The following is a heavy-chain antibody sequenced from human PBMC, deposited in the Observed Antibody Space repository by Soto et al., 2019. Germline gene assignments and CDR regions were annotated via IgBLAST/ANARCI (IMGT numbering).Heavy chain of an antibody. J-gene: IGHJ6*02. V-gene: IGHV1-69*13. CDR2: IIPIFGTA. Sequence: SVKVSCKASGGTFSSYAISWVRQAPGQGLEWMGGIIPIFGTANYAQKFQGRVTITADESTSTAYMELSSLRSEDTAVYYCAREDTMVRGVIEALGMDVWGQGTTVTVSS. CDR3: AREDTMVRGVIEALGMDV. CDR1: GGTFSSYA. D-gene: IGHD3-10*01.